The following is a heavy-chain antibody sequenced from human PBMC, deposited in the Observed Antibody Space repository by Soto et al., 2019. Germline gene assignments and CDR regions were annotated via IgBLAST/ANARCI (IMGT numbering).Heavy chain of an antibody. V-gene: IGHV3-23*01. CDR2: FSGSGGNI. Sequence: GGSLRLSCVASGFTFSTHAMSWVRQVPGKGLEWVSTFSGSGGNIHYGKSVKGRFTISRDDPKNTLYLDMNSLRVEDTAVYYCAKDPPWTVGPLAMDVWGQGTTVTVSS. D-gene: IGHD2-2*01. CDR3: AKDPPWTVGPLAMDV. CDR1: GFTFSTHA. J-gene: IGHJ6*02.